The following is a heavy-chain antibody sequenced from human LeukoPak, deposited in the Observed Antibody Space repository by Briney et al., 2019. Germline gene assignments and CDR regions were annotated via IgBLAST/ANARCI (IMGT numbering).Heavy chain of an antibody. D-gene: IGHD3-3*01. Sequence: PSETLSLTCTVSGGSISSSSYYWGWIRQPPGKGLEWIGSIYYSGSTYYSPSLKSRVTISVDTSKNQFSLKLSSVTAADTAVYYCATGVVISNRDAFDIWGQGTMVTVSS. J-gene: IGHJ3*02. CDR3: ATGVVISNRDAFDI. CDR2: IYYSGST. V-gene: IGHV4-39*01. CDR1: GGSISSSSYY.